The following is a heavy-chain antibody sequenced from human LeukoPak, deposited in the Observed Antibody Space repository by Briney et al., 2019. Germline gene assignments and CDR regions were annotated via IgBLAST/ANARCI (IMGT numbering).Heavy chain of an antibody. D-gene: IGHD3-16*01. V-gene: IGHV4-59*07. CDR1: GGSISRYY. CDR3: ASRQGAWFDP. Sequence: PSDTLSLTCTLPGGSISRYYWSCIRQPPGKGLEWIGYIYYSGSTNYNPSLKSRVTISVDTSKNQFSLKLSSVTAADTAVYYCASRQGAWFDPWGQGTLVTVSS. CDR2: IYYSGST. J-gene: IGHJ5*02.